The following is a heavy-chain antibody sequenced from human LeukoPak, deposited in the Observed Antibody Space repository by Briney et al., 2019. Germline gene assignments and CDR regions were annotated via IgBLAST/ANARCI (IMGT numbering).Heavy chain of an antibody. CDR3: AKDWGYYYMDV. CDR1: GFTFSSYA. CDR2: ISSNGGST. D-gene: IGHD3-16*01. Sequence: QPGGSLRLSCAASGFTFSSYAMHWVRQAPGKGLEYVSAISSNGGSTYYANSVKGRFTISRDNAKNSLYLQMNSLRAEDTALYYCAKDWGYYYMDVWGKGTTVTISS. J-gene: IGHJ6*03. V-gene: IGHV3-64*01.